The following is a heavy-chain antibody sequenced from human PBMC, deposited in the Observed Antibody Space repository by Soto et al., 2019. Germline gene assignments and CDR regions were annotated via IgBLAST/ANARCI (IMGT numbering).Heavy chain of an antibody. D-gene: IGHD6-25*01. CDR2: IVCCSTTM. J-gene: IGHJ4*02. CDR1: GFTFSSYS. Sequence: LRLSCAASGFTFSSYSMNWVRQAPGKGLEWVSFIVCCSTTMYYADSVKGRFTISGDNAKNSLYLQMNSLRAEDTAVYYCARDYSSVWYFDYWGQGTLVTVSS. CDR3: ARDYSSVWYFDY. V-gene: IGHV3-48*01.